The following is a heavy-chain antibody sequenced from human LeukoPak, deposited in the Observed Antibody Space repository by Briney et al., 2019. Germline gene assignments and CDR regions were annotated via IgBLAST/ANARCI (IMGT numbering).Heavy chain of an antibody. CDR1: GYTLTELS. CDR3: ARDQGQLVQDYYYYYGMDV. Sequence: ASVKVSCKVSGYTLTELSMHWVRQAPGKGLEWMGGFDPEDGETIYAQKFQGRVTMTEDTSTDTAYMELSSLRSEDTAVYYCARDQGQLVQDYYYYYGMDVWGQGTTVTVSS. V-gene: IGHV1-24*01. D-gene: IGHD6-13*01. CDR2: FDPEDGET. J-gene: IGHJ6*02.